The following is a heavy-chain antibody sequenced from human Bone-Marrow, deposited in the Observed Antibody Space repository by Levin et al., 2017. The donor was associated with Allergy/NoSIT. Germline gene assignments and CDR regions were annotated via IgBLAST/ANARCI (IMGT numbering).Heavy chain of an antibody. V-gene: IGHV4-59*01. Sequence: SQTLSLTCTVSGGSISRYYWSWIRQPPGKGLEWIGYIYYSGSTNYNPSLKSRVTISVDTSKNQFSLKLSSVTAADTAVYYCARLYDYFHYWGQGTLVTVSS. J-gene: IGHJ4*02. CDR3: ARLYDYFHY. CDR1: GGSISRYY. D-gene: IGHD5/OR15-5a*01. CDR2: IYYSGST.